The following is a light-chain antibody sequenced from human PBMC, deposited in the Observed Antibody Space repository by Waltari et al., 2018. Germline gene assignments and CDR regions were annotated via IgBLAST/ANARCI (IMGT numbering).Light chain of an antibody. CDR2: EDR. CDR1: ALPNKY. V-gene: IGLV3-10*01. J-gene: IGLJ2*01. Sequence: SYELTQPPSVSVSPGQTARPTCSGVALPNKYIYWYQQKSGQAPVLVIYEDRKRPSGIPQRFSGSSSGTTATLTISGAQVEDEADYHCYSTDSSGNHRVFGGGTKLIVL. CDR3: YSTDSSGNHRV.